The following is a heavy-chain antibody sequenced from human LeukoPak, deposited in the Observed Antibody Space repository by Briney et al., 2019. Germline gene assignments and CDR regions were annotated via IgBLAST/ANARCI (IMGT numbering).Heavy chain of an antibody. CDR2: INHRGST. Sequence: PLETLSLTCAVYGGSFSGYYWSWIRQPPGKGLEWIGEINHRGSTNYNPSLKSRVTISVDTSKNQFSLKLSSVTAADTAVYYCARGTDYIVVVPAAMRAVDYWGQGTLVTVSS. V-gene: IGHV4-34*01. CDR3: ARGTDYIVVVPAAMRAVDY. D-gene: IGHD2-2*01. J-gene: IGHJ4*02. CDR1: GGSFSGYY.